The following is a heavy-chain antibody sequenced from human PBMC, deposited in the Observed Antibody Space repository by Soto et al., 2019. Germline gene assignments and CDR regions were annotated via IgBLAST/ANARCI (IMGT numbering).Heavy chain of an antibody. D-gene: IGHD4-17*01. CDR1: GFTFSSYA. Sequence: QVQLVESGGGVVQPGRSLRLSCAASGFTFSSYAMHWVRQAPGKGLEWVAVISYDGSNKYYADSVKGRFTISRDNSKNTVYLQMNSLRAEDTAVYYCARATTTVVTPYDFDYWGQGTLITVSS. J-gene: IGHJ4*02. CDR2: ISYDGSNK. CDR3: ARATTTVVTPYDFDY. V-gene: IGHV3-30-3*01.